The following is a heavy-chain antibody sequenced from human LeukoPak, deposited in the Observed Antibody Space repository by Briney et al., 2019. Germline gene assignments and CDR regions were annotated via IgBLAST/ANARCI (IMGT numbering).Heavy chain of an antibody. D-gene: IGHD1-1*01. Sequence: GGSLRLSYTASGFIFSTYWTTWVRQAPGMGLEWVANIRQDGSEKFYADSVKGRFIISRDNAKNSLYLQLNSLRAEDTGVYYCAGVRTEWYIDLWGRGTLVIVSS. CDR3: AGVRTEWYIDL. CDR2: IRQDGSEK. J-gene: IGHJ2*01. CDR1: GFIFSTYW. V-gene: IGHV3-7*01.